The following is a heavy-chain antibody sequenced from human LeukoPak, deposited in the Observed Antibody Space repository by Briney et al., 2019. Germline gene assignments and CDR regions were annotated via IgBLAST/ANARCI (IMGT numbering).Heavy chain of an antibody. V-gene: IGHV3-30*04. D-gene: IGHD3-9*01. Sequence: QPGGSLILSCAASGFTFSSYAIHWVRQAPGKGLEWVAVTSYDGGNKYYGDSVKGRFTISRDNSKSTLYLEVSSLRAEDTAVYYCARGGYFDILTGYYQTQYYYPMDVWGRGTTVTVSS. J-gene: IGHJ6*02. CDR1: GFTFSSYA. CDR2: TSYDGGNK. CDR3: ARGGYFDILTGYYQTQYYYPMDV.